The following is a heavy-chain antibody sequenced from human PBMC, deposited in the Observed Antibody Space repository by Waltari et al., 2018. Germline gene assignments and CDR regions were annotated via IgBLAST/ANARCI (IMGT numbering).Heavy chain of an antibody. CDR3: ARGVGGGSSSSSGLFDY. V-gene: IGHV4-59*11. Sequence: QVQLQESGPGLVKPSETLSLTCTVSGGSISSHYWSWIRQPPGKGLEWIGYIYYSGSTNYNPSLKSRVTISVDTSKNQFSRKLSSVTAADTAVYYCARGVGGGSSSSSGLFDYWGQGTLVTVSS. J-gene: IGHJ4*02. CDR2: IYYSGST. CDR1: GGSISSHY. D-gene: IGHD6-6*01.